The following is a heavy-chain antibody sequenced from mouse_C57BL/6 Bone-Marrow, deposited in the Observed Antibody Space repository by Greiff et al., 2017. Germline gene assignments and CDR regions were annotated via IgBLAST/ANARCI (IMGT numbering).Heavy chain of an antibody. CDR2: IDPSDSYT. V-gene: IGHV1-50*01. D-gene: IGHD2-2*01. Sequence: QVQLQQPGAELVKPGASVKLSCKASGYTFTSYWMQWVKQRPGQGLEWIGEIDPSDSYTNSNQKFKGKATLTVDTSSSTAYMQLSSLTAEDSAVYYCARGGMVTAYYYAMDYWGQGTSVTVSS. CDR1: GYTFTSYW. CDR3: ARGGMVTAYYYAMDY. J-gene: IGHJ4*01.